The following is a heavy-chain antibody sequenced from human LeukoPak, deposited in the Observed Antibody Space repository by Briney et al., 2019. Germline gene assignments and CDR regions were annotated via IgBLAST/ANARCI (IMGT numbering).Heavy chain of an antibody. V-gene: IGHV3-21*01. CDR2: ISSSSSYI. Sequence: GFLRLSCAASGFTLSSYSMNWVRQAPGKGLEWVSSISSSSSYIYYADSVKGRFTISRDNAKKSLYLQMNSLRVEDTAVYYCARAYSERYGLGYYYMDVWGKGTTVTVSS. CDR1: GFTLSSYS. CDR3: ARAYSERYGLGYYYMDV. D-gene: IGHD1-26*01. J-gene: IGHJ6*03.